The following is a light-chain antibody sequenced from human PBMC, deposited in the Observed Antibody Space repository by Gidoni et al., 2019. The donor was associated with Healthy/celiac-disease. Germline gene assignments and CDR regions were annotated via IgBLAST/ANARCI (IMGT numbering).Light chain of an antibody. V-gene: IGKV3-11*01. CDR1: QSVSTY. CDR3: QQRSNWPRT. Sequence: IVLTQSPATLSLSPGDRATLSCRASQSVSTYLAWYQQKPGQAPRLLIYDASNRASGIPARFSGSGSGTDFTLTISSLEPEDFAVYYCQQRSNWPRTFGQGTKLEIK. CDR2: DAS. J-gene: IGKJ2*02.